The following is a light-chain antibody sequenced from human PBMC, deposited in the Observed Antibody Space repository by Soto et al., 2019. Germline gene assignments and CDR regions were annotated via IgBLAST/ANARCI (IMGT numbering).Light chain of an antibody. CDR3: QSYDSSLSAV. Sequence: VLTQPPSVSGAPGQRVTISCTGSSSNIGAGYDVHWYQQLPGTAPKLLIYGNSNRPSGVPDRFSGSKSGTSASLAITGLQAEDEADYYCQSYDSSLSAVFGGGTKLPS. CDR2: GNS. CDR1: SSNIGAGYD. V-gene: IGLV1-40*01. J-gene: IGLJ2*01.